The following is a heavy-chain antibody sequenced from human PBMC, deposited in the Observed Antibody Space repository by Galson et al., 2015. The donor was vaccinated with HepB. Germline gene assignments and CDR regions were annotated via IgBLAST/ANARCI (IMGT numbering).Heavy chain of an antibody. V-gene: IGHV3-49*04. CDR2: IRSKAYGGTT. D-gene: IGHD3-16*01. CDR1: GFTFGDYA. Sequence: SLRLSCAASGFTFGDYAMSWVRQAPGKGLEWVGFIRSKAYGGTTEYAASVKGRFTISRDDSKSIAYLQMNSLKTEDTAVYYCITCGEGLHYYYYYGMDVWVQGTTVTVSS. J-gene: IGHJ6*02. CDR3: ITCGEGLHYYYYYGMDV.